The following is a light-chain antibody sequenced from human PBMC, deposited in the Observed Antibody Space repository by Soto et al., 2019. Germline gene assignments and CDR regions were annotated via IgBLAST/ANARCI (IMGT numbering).Light chain of an antibody. J-gene: IGKJ1*01. Sequence: AIQLTQSPSSLSASVGDRVTITCRASTGITTDLSWYQQKPGKVPKVLIYAATSLHSGVPSRFSGSGSGTDFTLTISSLQPEDFATYYCQQTNCTHPGAFGQGTKV. CDR1: TGITTD. CDR2: AAT. V-gene: IGKV1-6*01. CDR3: QQTNCTHPGA.